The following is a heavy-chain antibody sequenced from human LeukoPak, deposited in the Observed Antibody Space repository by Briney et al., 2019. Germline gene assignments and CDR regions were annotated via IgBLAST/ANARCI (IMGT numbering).Heavy chain of an antibody. J-gene: IGHJ4*02. D-gene: IGHD3-22*01. CDR3: AKDRREGYDSSNYMDY. CDR1: GFTFDDYA. Sequence: PGRSLRLSCAASGFTFDDYAMHWVRQAPGKGLEWVSGISWNSGSIGYADSVKGRFTISRDNAKNSLYLQMNSLKPEDTALYYCAKDRREGYDSSNYMDYWGQGTLVTVSS. V-gene: IGHV3-9*01. CDR2: ISWNSGSI.